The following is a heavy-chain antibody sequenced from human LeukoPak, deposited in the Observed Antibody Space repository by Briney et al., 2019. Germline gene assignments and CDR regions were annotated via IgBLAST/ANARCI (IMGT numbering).Heavy chain of an antibody. J-gene: IGHJ4*02. CDR3: ARHPTSGWGLDY. V-gene: IGHV4-59*08. CDR2: ISTSGST. Sequence: PSETLSLTCTVSGGSISSYHWSWIRQPPGQGLEWIGYISTSGSTNYNPSLQSRVTTSVDTSKNQLSLKRSSVTDADTAVYYCARHPTSGWGLDYGGEGTHVTVS. D-gene: IGHD6-19*01. CDR1: GGSISSYH.